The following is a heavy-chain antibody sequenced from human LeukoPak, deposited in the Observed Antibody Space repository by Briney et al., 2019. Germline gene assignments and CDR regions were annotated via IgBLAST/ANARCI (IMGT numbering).Heavy chain of an antibody. V-gene: IGHV1-8*01. CDR3: AGMIFVGGSGAFYI. J-gene: IGHJ3*02. Sequence: ASVKVSCKASGYTFTSYDINWVRQATGQGLEWMGWMNPDSGNTGYAQKFQGRVTMTRNTSISTAYMELSSLRSEDTAVYYCAGMIFVGGSGAFYILGQGTMVTVSS. CDR2: MNPDSGNT. D-gene: IGHD3/OR15-3a*01. CDR1: GYTFTSYD.